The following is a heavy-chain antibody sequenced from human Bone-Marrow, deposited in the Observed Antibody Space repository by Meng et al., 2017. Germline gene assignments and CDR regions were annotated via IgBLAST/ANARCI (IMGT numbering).Heavy chain of an antibody. CDR2: INPNSGGT. D-gene: IGHD1-1*01. CDR3: ARDERRSAGTSI. CDR1: GYTFTGYY. J-gene: IGHJ4*02. Sequence: ASVKVFCKASGYTFTGYYMHWVRQAPGQGLEWMGRINPNSGGTNYAQKFQGRVTMTRDTSISTAYMELSRLRSDDTAVYYCARDERRSAGTSIWGQGTLVTVSS. V-gene: IGHV1-2*06.